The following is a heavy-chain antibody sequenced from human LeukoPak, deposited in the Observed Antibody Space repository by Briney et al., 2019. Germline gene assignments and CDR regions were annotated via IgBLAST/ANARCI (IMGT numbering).Heavy chain of an antibody. CDR2: MSWNSGNI. Sequence: GRSLTLSCAASGLPFDDYAMLGVRQAPGKGREWVSGMSWNSGNIGYADSVKGRFTISRDNAKNSLYLQMNSLRAEDMALYYCAKDRGPGILWFGELLGGAFDIWGQGTMVTVSS. V-gene: IGHV3-9*03. CDR1: GLPFDDYA. CDR3: AKDRGPGILWFGELLGGAFDI. D-gene: IGHD3-10*01. J-gene: IGHJ3*02.